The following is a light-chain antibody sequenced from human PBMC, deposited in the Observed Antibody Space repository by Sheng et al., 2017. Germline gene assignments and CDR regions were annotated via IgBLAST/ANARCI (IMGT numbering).Light chain of an antibody. CDR2: GAS. CDR3: QQYNNWPPVT. Sequence: EIVMTQSPATLSVSPVERATLSCRASQSVSSNLAWYQQKPGQAPRLLIYGASTRATGIPSQVQWQWVWDRSSLSPSAACSLKILLVYYCQQYNNWPPVTFGGGTKVEIK. J-gene: IGKJ4*01. V-gene: IGKV3-15*01. CDR1: QSVSSN.